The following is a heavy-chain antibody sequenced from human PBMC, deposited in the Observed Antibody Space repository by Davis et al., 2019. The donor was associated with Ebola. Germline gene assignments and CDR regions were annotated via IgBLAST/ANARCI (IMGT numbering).Heavy chain of an antibody. CDR1: GFTFSSYW. CDR2: TKQVGSDK. Sequence: GGSLRLSCAPSGFTFSSYWMHWVRQAPGKGPEWVATTKQVGSDKYYVDSVKGRVTISRDNAENSMYLDMNSLRAEDTAVYYWARVKGGGSGWWGYFDYWGQGSLVIVSS. CDR3: ARVKGGGSGWWGYFDY. V-gene: IGHV3-7*01. J-gene: IGHJ4*02. D-gene: IGHD6-19*01.